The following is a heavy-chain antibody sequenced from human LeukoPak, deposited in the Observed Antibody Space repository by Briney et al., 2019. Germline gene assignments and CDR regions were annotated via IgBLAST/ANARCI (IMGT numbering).Heavy chain of an antibody. CDR1: GYSITSSSW. V-gene: IGHV4-28*03. CDR3: ARARGYYDSSGYPNYYFDY. CDR2: IYHSGTT. D-gene: IGHD3-22*01. Sequence: SDTLSLTCAVSGYSITSSSWWGWIRQPPGKGLEWIGYIYHSGTTYYNPSLQSRVTMSVDTSKNQFSLKLSSVTAVDTAVYYCARARGYYDSSGYPNYYFDYWGQGTLVTVSS. J-gene: IGHJ4*02.